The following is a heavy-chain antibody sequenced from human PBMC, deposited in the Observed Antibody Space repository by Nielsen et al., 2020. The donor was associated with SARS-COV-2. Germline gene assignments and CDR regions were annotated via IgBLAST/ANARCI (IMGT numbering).Heavy chain of an antibody. CDR1: GGTFSSYA. CDR2: IIPIFGTA. D-gene: IGHD3-9*01. J-gene: IGHJ6*03. Sequence: SVKVSCKASGGTFSSYAISWVRQAPGQGLEWMGGIIPIFGTANYAQKFQGRVTLTRDTSTSTVYMELRSLRSEDTAVYYCARGHDILTPSDDYFYHYMAVWGKGTTVTVSS. CDR3: ARGHDILTPSDDYFYHYMAV. V-gene: IGHV1-69*05.